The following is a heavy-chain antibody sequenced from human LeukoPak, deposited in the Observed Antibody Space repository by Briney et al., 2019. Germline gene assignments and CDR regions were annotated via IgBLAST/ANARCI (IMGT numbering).Heavy chain of an antibody. CDR1: GITYSSYS. V-gene: IGHV3-48*04. CDR3: AREPIAD. Sequence: GGSLRLSCVASGITYSSYSMNWVRQAPGKGLEWVSYISSSSSTIYYADSVKGRFTISRDNAKNSLYLQMNSLRAEDTAVYYCAREPIADWGQGTLATVSS. D-gene: IGHD6-13*01. CDR2: ISSSSSTI. J-gene: IGHJ4*02.